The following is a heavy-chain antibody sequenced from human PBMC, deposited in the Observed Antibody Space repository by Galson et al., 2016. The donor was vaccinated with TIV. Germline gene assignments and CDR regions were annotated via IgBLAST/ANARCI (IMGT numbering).Heavy chain of an antibody. CDR1: GNIFTRDY. D-gene: IGHD7-27*01. J-gene: IGHJ4*02. CDR3: IRDLGRLRDF. V-gene: IGHV1-46*03. CDR2: IDPTYGGT. Sequence: SVKVSCKASGNIFTRDYVHWVRQAPGQGLEWMGVIDPTYGGTTFAQKFQALVTMTRDTSTSTVYMEVSGLKSDDTAVYYCIRDLGRLRDFWGQGTLVTGSS.